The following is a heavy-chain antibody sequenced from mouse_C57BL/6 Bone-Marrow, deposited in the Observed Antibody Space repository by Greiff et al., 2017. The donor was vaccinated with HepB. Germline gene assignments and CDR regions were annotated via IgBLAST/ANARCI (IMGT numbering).Heavy chain of an antibody. CDR2: IYPGDGDT. D-gene: IGHD2-4*01. V-gene: IGHV1-82*01. J-gene: IGHJ4*01. CDR3: ARGLTGAMDY. Sequence: VQLQQSGPELVKPGASVKISCKASGYAFSSSWMNWVKQRPGKGLEWIGRIYPGDGDTNYNGKFKGKATLTADKSSSTAYMQLSSLTSEDSAVYVCARGLTGAMDYWGQGTSVTVSS. CDR1: GYAFSSSW.